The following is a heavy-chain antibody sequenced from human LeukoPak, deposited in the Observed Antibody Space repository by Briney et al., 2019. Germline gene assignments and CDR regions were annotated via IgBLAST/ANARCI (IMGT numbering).Heavy chain of an antibody. Sequence: GGSLRLSCAASGFTFSTDSMNWVRQAPGKGLEWVSSISSSGSYIYYADSVKGRFTISRDNAKNSLYLQMNSLRAEDTAVYHCAREGFFAYSSGLHFGWLDPWGQGTLVTVSS. D-gene: IGHD3-22*01. CDR1: GFTFSTDS. V-gene: IGHV3-21*01. CDR3: AREGFFAYSSGLHFGWLDP. J-gene: IGHJ5*02. CDR2: ISSSGSYI.